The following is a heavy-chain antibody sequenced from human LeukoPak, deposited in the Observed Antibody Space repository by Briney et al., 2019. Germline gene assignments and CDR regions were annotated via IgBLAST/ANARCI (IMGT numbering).Heavy chain of an antibody. Sequence: GGSLRLSCAASGFTFDDYAMHWVRQAPGGGLGWVSGISWDSDSIDYADSVKGRFTISRDNAKNSLYLQMNSLRTEDTALYYCAKDFGGWSPRYFDLWGRGTLVTVSS. CDR3: AKDFGGWSPRYFDL. V-gene: IGHV3-9*01. D-gene: IGHD2-15*01. CDR1: GFTFDDYA. J-gene: IGHJ2*01. CDR2: ISWDSDSI.